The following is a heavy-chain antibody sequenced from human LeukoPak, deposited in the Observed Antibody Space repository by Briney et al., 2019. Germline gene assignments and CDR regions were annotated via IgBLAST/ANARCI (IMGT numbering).Heavy chain of an antibody. D-gene: IGHD6-19*01. Sequence: ASVKVSCKASGYTFTSYGISWVRQAPGQGLEWMGWISAYNGNTNYAQKLQGRVTMTTDTSTSTAYMELRSLRSDDTAVYYCARDLPDSYSSGWYEKNNYYYYYGMDVWGQGTTVTVSS. CDR2: ISAYNGNT. CDR1: GYTFTSYG. CDR3: ARDLPDSYSSGWYEKNNYYYYYGMDV. J-gene: IGHJ6*02. V-gene: IGHV1-18*01.